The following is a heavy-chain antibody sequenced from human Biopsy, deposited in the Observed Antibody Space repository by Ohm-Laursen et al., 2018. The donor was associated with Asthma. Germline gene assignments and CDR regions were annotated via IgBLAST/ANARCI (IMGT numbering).Heavy chain of an antibody. CDR3: ARAVDYSHYYGIDV. D-gene: IGHD3-10*01. J-gene: IGHJ6*02. CDR2: ISVYNGNT. CDR1: GYTFNSAG. Sequence: VSSVKVSCKTSGYTFNSAGITWVRQAPGQGLEWMGWISVYNGNTKVAQKLQDRVTMITDTSTSTAYMELRSLRSDETAVYFCARAVDYSHYYGIDVWGQGTTVTVS. V-gene: IGHV1-18*01.